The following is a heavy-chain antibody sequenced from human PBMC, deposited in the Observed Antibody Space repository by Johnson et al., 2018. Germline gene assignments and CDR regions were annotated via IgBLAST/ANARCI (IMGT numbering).Heavy chain of an antibody. CDR1: GFTFSSYS. J-gene: IGHJ4*02. CDR3: ARFSFGELGFDYWGLGFDY. CDR2: ISSGGSYI. Sequence: VELVQSGGGLVKPGGSLRLSCAASGFTFSSYSMNWVRQAPGEGLEWVSSISSGGSYIYYADSVKGRFTISRDSAKNSLYLQMNSLRAEDTAVYYCARFSFGELGFDYWGLGFDYWGQGTLVTVSS. D-gene: IGHD3-16*01. V-gene: IGHV3-21*01.